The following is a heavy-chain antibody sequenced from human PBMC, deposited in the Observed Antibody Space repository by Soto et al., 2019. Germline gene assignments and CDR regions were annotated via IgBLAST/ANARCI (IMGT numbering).Heavy chain of an antibody. Sequence: GASVKVSCKASGYTFTSYAMHWVRQAPGQRLEWMGWINAGNGNTKYSQKFQGRVTITRDTSASTAYMELSSLRSEDTAVYYCARAPLGSCDWFDPWGQGTLVTVSS. V-gene: IGHV1-3*01. J-gene: IGHJ5*02. CDR2: INAGNGNT. D-gene: IGHD2-15*01. CDR3: ARAPLGSCDWFDP. CDR1: GYTFTSYA.